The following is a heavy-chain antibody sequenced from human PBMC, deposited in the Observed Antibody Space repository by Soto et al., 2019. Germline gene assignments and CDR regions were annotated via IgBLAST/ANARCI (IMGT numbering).Heavy chain of an antibody. CDR2: IIHIFGTA. V-gene: IGHV1-69*05. D-gene: IGHD1-26*01. Sequence: QVQLVQSGAEVKKPGSSVKVSCKASGGTFSSYAISCVRQAPGQGLEWMGGIIHIFGTANYSQKFQGRVTITSDESTSTAYRELSSLRSEDTAVYYCERSRPRVGATYFDYWGQGTLVTVSS. CDR3: ERSRPRVGATYFDY. J-gene: IGHJ4*02. CDR1: GGTFSSYA.